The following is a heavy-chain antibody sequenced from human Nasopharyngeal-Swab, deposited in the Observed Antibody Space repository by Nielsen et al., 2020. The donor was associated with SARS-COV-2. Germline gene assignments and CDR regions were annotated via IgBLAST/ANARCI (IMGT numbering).Heavy chain of an antibody. CDR3: ARDWESSVFDY. J-gene: IGHJ4*02. V-gene: IGHV3-74*01. CDR1: GFTFSGYW. D-gene: IGHD3-16*01. Sequence: GVLKISCAASGFTFSGYWMHWVRQAPGKGLVWVSRINSDGSSTNYADSVKGRFTISRDNAKNTLYLQMNSLRAEDTAVYYCARDWESSVFDYWGQGTLVTVSS. CDR2: INSDGSST.